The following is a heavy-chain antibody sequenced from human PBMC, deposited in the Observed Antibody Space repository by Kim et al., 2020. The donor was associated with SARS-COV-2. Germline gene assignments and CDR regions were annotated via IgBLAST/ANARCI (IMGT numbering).Heavy chain of an antibody. D-gene: IGHD3-10*01. V-gene: IGHV3-15*01. Sequence: GGSLRLSCAASGFTFSNAWMSWVRQAPGKGLEWVGRIKSKTDGGTTDYAAPVKGRFTISRDDSKNTLYLQMNSLKTEDTAVYYCTTIMRSTSYYYGSGSYYKLMEGMDVWGQGTTVTVSS. CDR3: TTIMRSTSYYYGSGSYYKLMEGMDV. J-gene: IGHJ6*02. CDR1: GFTFSNAW. CDR2: IKSKTDGGTT.